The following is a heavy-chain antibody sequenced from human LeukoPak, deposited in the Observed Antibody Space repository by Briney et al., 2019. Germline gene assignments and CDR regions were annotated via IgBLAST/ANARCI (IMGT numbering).Heavy chain of an antibody. CDR1: GFTFSSYG. CDR3: ARLTGMDAFDI. J-gene: IGHJ3*02. V-gene: IGHV3-33*01. CDR2: IWYDGSNK. Sequence: PGGSLRRSCAAPGFTFSSYGMHWVRQAPGKGLEWVAVIWYDGSNKYYADSVKGRFTISRDNSKNTLYLQMNSLRAEDTAVYYCARLTGMDAFDIWGQGTMVTVSS.